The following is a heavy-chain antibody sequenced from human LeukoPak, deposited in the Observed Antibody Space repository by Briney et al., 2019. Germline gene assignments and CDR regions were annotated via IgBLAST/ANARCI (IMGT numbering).Heavy chain of an antibody. J-gene: IGHJ4*02. D-gene: IGHD2-15*01. V-gene: IGHV4-59*08. CDR1: GGSISSYY. Sequence: PSETLSPSCTVSGGSISSYYWSWIRQPPGKGLEWIGYIYYSGSTNYNPSLKSRVTISVDTSKNQFPLKLSSVTAADTAMYYCARLVVSSTEAFFDYWGQGTLVTVYS. CDR2: IYYSGST. CDR3: ARLVVSSTEAFFDY.